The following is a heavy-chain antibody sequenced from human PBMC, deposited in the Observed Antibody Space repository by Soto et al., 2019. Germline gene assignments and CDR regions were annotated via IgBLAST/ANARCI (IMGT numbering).Heavy chain of an antibody. V-gene: IGHV3-23*01. Sequence: GGSLRLSCAASGFTFSSYAMSWVRQAPGKGLEWVSAISGSGGSTYYADSVKGRFTISRDNSKNTLYLQMNSLRAEDTAVYYCAKQRVDSSGKRRGSKAPYYYYGMDVWGQGTTVTVS. J-gene: IGHJ6*02. D-gene: IGHD6-25*01. CDR1: GFTFSSYA. CDR3: AKQRVDSSGKRRGSKAPYYYYGMDV. CDR2: ISGSGGST.